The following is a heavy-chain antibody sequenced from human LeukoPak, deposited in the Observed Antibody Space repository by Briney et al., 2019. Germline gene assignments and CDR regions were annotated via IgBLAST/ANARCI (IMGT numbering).Heavy chain of an antibody. CDR2: IIPIFGTA. D-gene: IGHD6-19*01. Sequence: SVKVSCKASGGTFSSYAISWVRQAPGQGLEWMGGIIPIFGTANYAQKFQGRVTITADESTSTAYMELSSLRSEDTAVYYCAGERYSSGWRYFDYWGQGTLVTVSS. J-gene: IGHJ4*02. CDR3: AGERYSSGWRYFDY. CDR1: GGTFSSYA. V-gene: IGHV1-69*01.